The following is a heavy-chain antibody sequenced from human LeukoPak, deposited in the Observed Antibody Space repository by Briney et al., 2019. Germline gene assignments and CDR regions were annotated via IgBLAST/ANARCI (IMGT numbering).Heavy chain of an antibody. CDR2: IHDGDGT. Sequence: PGGSLRLSCVASGFTLSRHWMHWVRQAPGKGLEWLSVIHDGDGTYYADSVKARFTISRDNSKNTLYLQMNSLRVEDTAVYYCARLATSTGSYVDYWGQGTLVTVSS. CDR1: GFTLSRHW. CDR3: ARLATSTGSYVDY. J-gene: IGHJ4*02. D-gene: IGHD1-26*01. V-gene: IGHV3-53*01.